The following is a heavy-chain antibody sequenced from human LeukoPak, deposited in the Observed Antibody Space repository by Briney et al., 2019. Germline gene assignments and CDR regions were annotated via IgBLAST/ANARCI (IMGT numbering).Heavy chain of an antibody. CDR1: GFTFDDYT. Sequence: PGGSLRLSCAASGFTFDDYTMHWVRQAPGKGLEWVSLISWDGGSTYYADSVKGRFTISRDNSKNSLYLQMNSLRTEDTALYYCATIGVRGGGFDYWGQGTLVTVSS. D-gene: IGHD3-10*01. V-gene: IGHV3-43*01. CDR3: ATIGVRGGGFDY. J-gene: IGHJ4*02. CDR2: ISWDGGST.